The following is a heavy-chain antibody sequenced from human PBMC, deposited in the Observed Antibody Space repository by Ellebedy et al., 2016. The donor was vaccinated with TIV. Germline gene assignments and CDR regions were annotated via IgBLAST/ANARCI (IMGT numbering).Heavy chain of an antibody. CDR3: TTDSGDRPFDY. J-gene: IGHJ4*02. D-gene: IGHD4-17*01. CDR2: IKSKTDGGTT. V-gene: IGHV3-15*07. Sequence: GESLKISCAASGFTFSSYSMNWVRQAPGKGLEWVGRIKSKTDGGTTDYAAPVKGRFTISRDDSKNTLYLQMNSLKTEDTAVYYCTTDSGDRPFDYWGQGTLVTVSS. CDR1: GFTFSSYS.